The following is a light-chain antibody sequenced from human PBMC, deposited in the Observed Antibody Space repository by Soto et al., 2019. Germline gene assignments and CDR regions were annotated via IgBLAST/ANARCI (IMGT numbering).Light chain of an antibody. CDR2: DAS. Sequence: DIQMTQSPSSLSASVGDRVTITCQASQDISNYLNWYQQKPGKAPKLLIYDASNLETGVPSRFSGSGYGTDFTFTISSLQPEDIATYYCQQYDNLFLTFGGGTKVEIK. CDR3: QQYDNLFLT. J-gene: IGKJ4*01. V-gene: IGKV1-33*01. CDR1: QDISNY.